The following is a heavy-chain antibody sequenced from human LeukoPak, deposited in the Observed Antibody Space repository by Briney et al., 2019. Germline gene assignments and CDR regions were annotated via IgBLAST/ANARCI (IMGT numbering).Heavy chain of an antibody. V-gene: IGHV5-51*01. Sequence: GESLKISCKGSGYSFTSYWIGWVRQMPGKGLEWMGIIYPGDSDTRYSPSFQGQVTISADKSISTAYLQWSSLKASDTAMYYCARQGMRPTPKGVMAVWGQGTTVTVSS. D-gene: IGHD2-8*01. CDR1: GYSFTSYW. CDR3: ARQGMRPTPKGVMAV. CDR2: IYPGDSDT. J-gene: IGHJ6*02.